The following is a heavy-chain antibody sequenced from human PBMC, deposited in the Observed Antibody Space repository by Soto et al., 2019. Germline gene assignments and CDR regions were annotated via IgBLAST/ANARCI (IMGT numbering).Heavy chain of an antibody. V-gene: IGHV4-31*03. CDR3: AREPLT. Sequence: QVQLQESGPGLVKPSQTLSLTCTVSGGSISSGGYYWSWIRQHPGKGLEWIGYIYYSGTTYYTYYYPSLKSRVTISVDTSKNQFSLKLSSVTAADTAVYYCAREPLTWGQGTLVTVSS. J-gene: IGHJ4*02. CDR1: GGSISSGGYY. CDR2: IYYSGTT.